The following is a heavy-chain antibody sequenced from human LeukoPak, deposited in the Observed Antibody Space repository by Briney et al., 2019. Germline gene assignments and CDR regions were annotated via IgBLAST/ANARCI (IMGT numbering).Heavy chain of an antibody. Sequence: GGSLRLSCAASGFTFSSYAMHWVRQAPGKGLEWVAVIAYDGSNIYYADSVKGRFTISRDNAKNSLYLQMNSLRAEDTAVYYCAKDSPYAYYGSGSYWDYWGQGTLVTVSS. CDR3: AKDSPYAYYGSGSYWDY. V-gene: IGHV3-30*04. CDR1: GFTFSSYA. J-gene: IGHJ4*02. CDR2: IAYDGSNI. D-gene: IGHD3-10*01.